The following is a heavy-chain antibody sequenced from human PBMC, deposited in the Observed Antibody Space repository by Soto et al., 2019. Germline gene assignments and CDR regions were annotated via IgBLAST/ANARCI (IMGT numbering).Heavy chain of an antibody. Sequence: QVQLVQSGAEVKKPGSSVKVSCKASGGTFSSYAISWVRQAPGQGLEWMGGIIPIFGTANYAQKFHGRVPITAHESPSTAHMAPRSLSSEDTALYYCARDSIAAAGNWSGPWGQGPPVTVCS. CDR1: GGTFSSYA. CDR3: ARDSIAAAGNWSGP. J-gene: IGHJ5*02. V-gene: IGHV1-69*12. CDR2: IIPIFGTA. D-gene: IGHD6-25*01.